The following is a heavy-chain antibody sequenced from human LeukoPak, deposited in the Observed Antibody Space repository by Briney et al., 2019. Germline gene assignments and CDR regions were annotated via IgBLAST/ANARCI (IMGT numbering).Heavy chain of an antibody. V-gene: IGHV3-23*01. CDR3: AKAYYDSSGIRYSDY. Sequence: GGSLRLSCAASGFTFSSYAMNWVRQAPGKGLEWVSAISGSGGNTYYADSVKGRFTISRDNSKNTLYLQINSLRAEDTAVYYCAKAYYDSSGIRYSDYWGQGTLVTVPS. J-gene: IGHJ4*02. CDR2: ISGSGGNT. CDR1: GFTFSSYA. D-gene: IGHD3-22*01.